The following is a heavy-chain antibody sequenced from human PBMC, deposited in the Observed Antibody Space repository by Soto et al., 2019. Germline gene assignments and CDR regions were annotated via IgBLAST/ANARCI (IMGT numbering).Heavy chain of an antibody. D-gene: IGHD5-18*01. Sequence: QVQLVQSGAEVKKPGSSVKVSCKASGGTFSSYAISWVRQAPGQGLEWMGGIIPIFGTANYAQKFQGRVTITADKPTSTAYMELSSLRSEDTAVYYCARDGASGYSYGYYCDYWGQGTLVTVSS. CDR3: ARDGASGYSYGYYCDY. V-gene: IGHV1-69*06. J-gene: IGHJ4*02. CDR1: GGTFSSYA. CDR2: IIPIFGTA.